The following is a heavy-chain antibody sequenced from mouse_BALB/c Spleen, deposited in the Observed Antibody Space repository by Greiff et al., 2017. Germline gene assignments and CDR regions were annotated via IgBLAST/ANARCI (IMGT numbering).Heavy chain of an antibody. CDR1: GFTFSSFG. Sequence: EVKLVESGGGLVQPGGSRKLSCAASGFTFSSFGMHWVRQAPEKGLEWVAYISSGSSTIYYADTVKGRFTISRDNPKNTLFLQMTSLRSEDTAMYYCARSKVLYAMDYWGQGTSVTVSS. J-gene: IGHJ4*01. CDR2: ISSGSSTI. D-gene: IGHD2-14*01. V-gene: IGHV5-17*02. CDR3: ARSKVLYAMDY.